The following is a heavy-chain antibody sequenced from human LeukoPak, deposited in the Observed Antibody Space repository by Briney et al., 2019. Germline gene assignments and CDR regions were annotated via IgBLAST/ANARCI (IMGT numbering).Heavy chain of an antibody. D-gene: IGHD1-26*01. CDR1: GYTFTSYG. CDR3: ARDDNGSYSHFDL. V-gene: IGHV1-46*01. J-gene: IGHJ2*01. Sequence: ASVKVSCKASGYTFTSYGISWVRQAPGQGLEWMGIINPSGGSTSYAQKSQGRVTMTRDTSTSTVYMELSSLRSEDTAVYYCARDDNGSYSHFDLWGRGTLVTVSS. CDR2: INPSGGST.